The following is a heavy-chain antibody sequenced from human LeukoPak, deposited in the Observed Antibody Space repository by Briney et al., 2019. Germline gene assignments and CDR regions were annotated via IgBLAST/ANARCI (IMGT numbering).Heavy chain of an antibody. CDR1: GFTFSSYG. CDR3: ARRFEPYIVGAAHYFDY. V-gene: IGHV3-30*03. D-gene: IGHD1-26*01. J-gene: IGHJ4*02. CDR2: TSYDGSNK. Sequence: GGSLRLSCAASGFTFSSYGMHWVRQAPGKGLEWVAVTSYDGSNKYYADSVKGRFTISRDNSKNTLYLQMNSLRAEDTAVYYCARRFEPYIVGAAHYFDYWGQGTLVTVSS.